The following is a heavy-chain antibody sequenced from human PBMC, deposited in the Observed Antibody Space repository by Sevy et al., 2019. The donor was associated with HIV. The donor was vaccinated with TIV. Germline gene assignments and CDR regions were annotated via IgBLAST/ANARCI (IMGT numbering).Heavy chain of an antibody. Sequence: SETLSLTCAVYGGSFSGYYWSWIRQPPGKGLEWIGEINHSGSTNYNPSLKSRVTISVDTSKNQFSLKLSSVTAADTAVYYCPRNCTVTSCSHAFDIWGQGTMVTVSS. CDR2: INHSGST. D-gene: IGHD2-2*01. CDR3: PRNCTVTSCSHAFDI. V-gene: IGHV4-34*01. J-gene: IGHJ3*02. CDR1: GGSFSGYY.